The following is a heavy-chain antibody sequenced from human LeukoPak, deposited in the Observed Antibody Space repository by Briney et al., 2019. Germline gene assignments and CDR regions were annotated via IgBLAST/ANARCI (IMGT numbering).Heavy chain of an antibody. CDR3: ARRLDCGDSRDAFDI. V-gene: IGHV4-38-2*02. CDR1: DYSIRSGYY. Sequence: SETLSLTCTVSDYSIRSGYYWGWIRQPPGKGLEWIGSIYHSGSTYYNPSLKSRVTISVDTSKNQFSLKLSSVTAADTAVYYCARRLDCGDSRDAFDIWGQGTMVTVSS. J-gene: IGHJ3*02. CDR2: IYHSGST. D-gene: IGHD4-17*01.